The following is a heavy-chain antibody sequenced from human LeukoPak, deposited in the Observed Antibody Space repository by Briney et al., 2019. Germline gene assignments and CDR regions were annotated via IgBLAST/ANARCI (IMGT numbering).Heavy chain of an antibody. J-gene: IGHJ5*02. V-gene: IGHV4-34*01. CDR2: INHSGST. D-gene: IGHD5-12*01. Sequence: SETLSLTCAVYGGSFSGYYWSWIRQPPGKGLEWIGEINHSGSTNYNPSLKSRVAISVDTSKNQFSLKLSSVTAADTAVYYCARVEDSGYDYRGRFDPWGQGTLVTVSS. CDR1: GGSFSGYY. CDR3: ARVEDSGYDYRGRFDP.